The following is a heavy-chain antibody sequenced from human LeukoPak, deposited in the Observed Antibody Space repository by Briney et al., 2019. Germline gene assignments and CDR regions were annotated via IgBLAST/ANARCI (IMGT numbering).Heavy chain of an antibody. Sequence: SETLSLTCTVSGGSISSGSYYWSWIRQPAGKGLEWIGRIYTSGSTNYNPSLKSRVTISVDTSKDQFSLKLSSVTAADTAVYYCARARGYDSSGYYYKLDYWGQGTLVTVSS. D-gene: IGHD3-22*01. J-gene: IGHJ4*02. CDR1: GGSISSGSYY. CDR2: IYTSGST. CDR3: ARARGYDSSGYYYKLDY. V-gene: IGHV4-61*02.